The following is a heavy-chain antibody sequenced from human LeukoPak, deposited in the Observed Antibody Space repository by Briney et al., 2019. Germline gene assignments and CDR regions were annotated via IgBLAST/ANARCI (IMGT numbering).Heavy chain of an antibody. D-gene: IGHD3-22*01. CDR1: GYTFSNYG. CDR2: ISGYNGNK. V-gene: IGHV1-18*01. Sequence: ASVKVSCKASGYTFSNYGISWVRQAPGQGLEWMGWISGYNGNKKYVQKLQGRVTMTTDTSTSTAYVELRSLRSDDTAVYYCARDIRYDSSGYYYYWFDSWGQGTLVTVSS. CDR3: ARDIRYDSSGYYYYWFDS. J-gene: IGHJ5*01.